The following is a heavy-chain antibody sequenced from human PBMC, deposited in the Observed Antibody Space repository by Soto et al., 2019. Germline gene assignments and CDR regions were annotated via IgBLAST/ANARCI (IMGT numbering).Heavy chain of an antibody. Sequence: QVQLQESGPGLVKPSQTLSITCTVSGGSISSGDYYWSWIRQPPGKGLEWIGYIYDSGSTYYNSSLKSRVNITLDTSKNQFSLKLTSVTAADTAVYYCARDNGVGLWGQGTLVTVSS. CDR3: ARDNGVGL. J-gene: IGHJ5*02. CDR2: IYDSGST. V-gene: IGHV4-30-4*01. CDR1: GGSISSGDYY.